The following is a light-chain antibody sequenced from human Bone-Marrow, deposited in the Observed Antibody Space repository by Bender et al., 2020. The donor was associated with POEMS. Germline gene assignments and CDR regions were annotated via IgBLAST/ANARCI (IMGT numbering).Light chain of an antibody. J-gene: IGLJ3*02. CDR3: CSYGGYSTLV. CDR2: SSH. Sequence: QSVLTQPPSASGTPGQRVTISCSGGSSNIGAHAVNWYQHLPGTAPKLLIYSSHRRPSEVPDRFSGSRSGTSASLSISGLRSDDEADYYCCSYGGYSTLVFGGGTKLTVL. CDR1: SSNIGAHA. V-gene: IGLV1-44*01.